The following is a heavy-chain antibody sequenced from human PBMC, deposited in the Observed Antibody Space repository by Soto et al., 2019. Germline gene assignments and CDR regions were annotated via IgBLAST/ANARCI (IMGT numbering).Heavy chain of an antibody. CDR2: IYWDDDK. CDR1: GFSLSASGVG. D-gene: IGHD2-21*02. J-gene: IGHJ4*02. V-gene: IGHV2-5*02. Sequence: QITLKESGPTLVKPTQTLTLTCTFSGFSLSASGVGVGWIRQPPGKALEWLALIYWDDDKRYSPSLKSRLTITKDTSKNQVVLTMTNMDPVDIATYYCAHRRVTVDFDYWGQGTLVTVSS. CDR3: AHRRVTVDFDY.